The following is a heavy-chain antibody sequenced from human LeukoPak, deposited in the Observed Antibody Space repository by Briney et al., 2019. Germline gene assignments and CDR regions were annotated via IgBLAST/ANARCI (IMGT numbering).Heavy chain of an antibody. V-gene: IGHV3-33*01. CDR3: ASTSGWYEPIDY. CDR1: GFTFSSYG. Sequence: PGRSLRLSCAASGFTFSSYGMHWVRQAPGKGQEWVAVIWYDGSNKYYADSVKGRFTISRDNSKNTLYLQMNSLRAEDTAVYYCASTSGWYEPIDYWGQGTLVTVSS. J-gene: IGHJ4*02. CDR2: IWYDGSNK. D-gene: IGHD6-19*01.